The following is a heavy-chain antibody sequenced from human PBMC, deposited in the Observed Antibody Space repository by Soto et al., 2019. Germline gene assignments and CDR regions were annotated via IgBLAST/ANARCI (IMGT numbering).Heavy chain of an antibody. Sequence: GASVKVSCKASGYTFTANYVHWVRQAPGQGFEWMGWIDPNSGGTNYAQSFRERVTMARDTSISTAYMELSGLRFDDTAVYYCARDWGYTDRRYYFDYWRQGTLVTVSS. CDR3: ARDWGYTDRRYYFDY. CDR1: GYTFTANY. V-gene: IGHV1-2*02. J-gene: IGHJ4*02. CDR2: IDPNSGGT. D-gene: IGHD2-2*02.